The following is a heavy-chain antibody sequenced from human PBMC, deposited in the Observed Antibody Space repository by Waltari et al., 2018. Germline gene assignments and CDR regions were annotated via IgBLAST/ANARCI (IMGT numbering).Heavy chain of an antibody. J-gene: IGHJ4*02. CDR1: GGTFSSYA. CDR2: IIPIVGKA. CDR3: ARDHGAYGDYAGG. V-gene: IGHV1-69*01. Sequence: QVQLVQSGAEVKKPGSSVKVSCKASGGTFSSYAISWVRQAPGQGLEWMGWIIPIVGKANYAQKVQGRVTITADESTSTAYMELSSLRSEDTAVYYCARDHGAYGDYAGGWGQGTLVTVSS. D-gene: IGHD4-17*01.